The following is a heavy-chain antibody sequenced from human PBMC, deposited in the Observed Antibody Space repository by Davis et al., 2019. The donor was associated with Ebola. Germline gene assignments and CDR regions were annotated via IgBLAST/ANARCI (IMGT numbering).Heavy chain of an antibody. CDR1: GGTFSNYA. D-gene: IGHD3-10*01. CDR3: ARGPPYGSGSYSDH. V-gene: IGHV1-2*06. Sequence: ASVKVSCKASGGTFSNYAISWVRQAPRQGLEWMGRVNPNSGDTTYAQNFQGRVTMTRDTSISAAYMELSRLRYDDTALYYCARGPPYGSGSYSDHWGQGTLVTVSS. CDR2: VNPNSGDT. J-gene: IGHJ4*02.